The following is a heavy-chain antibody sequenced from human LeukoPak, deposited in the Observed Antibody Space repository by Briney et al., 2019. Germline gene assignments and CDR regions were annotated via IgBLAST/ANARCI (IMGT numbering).Heavy chain of an antibody. CDR2: IWYDGSNK. V-gene: IGHV3-33*08. Sequence: GGSLRLSCAASGFTFSSYAMSWVRQAPGKGLEWVAVIWYDGSNKYYADSVKGRFTISRDNSKNTLYLQMNSLRAEDTAVYYCARASITIFGVVIIGEVDYWGQGTLVTVSS. CDR1: GFTFSSYA. CDR3: ARASITIFGVVIIGEVDY. J-gene: IGHJ4*02. D-gene: IGHD3-3*01.